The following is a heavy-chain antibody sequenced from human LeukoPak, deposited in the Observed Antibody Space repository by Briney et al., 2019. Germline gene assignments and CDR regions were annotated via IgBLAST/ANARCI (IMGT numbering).Heavy chain of an antibody. J-gene: IGHJ5*02. Sequence: PSETLSLTCAVYGVSFSGYYWSWIRQPPGKGLEWIGEINHSGSTYYNPSLKSRVTISVDTSKNQFSLKLSSVTAADTAVYYCARGGYYDSSGFWFDPWGQGTLVTVSS. CDR2: INHSGST. CDR1: GVSFSGYY. CDR3: ARGGYYDSSGFWFDP. D-gene: IGHD3-22*01. V-gene: IGHV4-34*09.